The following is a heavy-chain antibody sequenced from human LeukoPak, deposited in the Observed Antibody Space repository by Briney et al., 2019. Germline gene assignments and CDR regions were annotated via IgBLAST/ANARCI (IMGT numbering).Heavy chain of an antibody. V-gene: IGHV3-23*01. Sequence: GTSLRLVCAASGFTLSRYAMSWVRQAPGKGLEWVSLISGSGGSRYYADSVMGRLTISRDNSKNTLYLQMNSLRAEDTAVYYCAKDRTSGGYPSDAFDVCGQGTVVTVYS. CDR3: AKDRTSGGYPSDAFDV. CDR2: ISGSGGSR. J-gene: IGHJ3*01. CDR1: GFTLSRYA. D-gene: IGHD1-26*01.